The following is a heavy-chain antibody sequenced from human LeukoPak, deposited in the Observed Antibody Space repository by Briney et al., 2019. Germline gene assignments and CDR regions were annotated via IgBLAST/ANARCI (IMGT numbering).Heavy chain of an antibody. CDR2: IRYDGSNK. D-gene: IGHD1-26*01. V-gene: IGHV3-30*02. Sequence: GGSLRLSCAASGFTFSSYGMHWVRQAPGKGLEWVAFIRYDGSNKYYADSVKGRFTIFRDKSKNTLYLQMNSLRAEDTAVYYCAKAGSSYYPHFDYWGQGTLVTVSS. CDR3: AKAGSSYYPHFDY. J-gene: IGHJ4*02. CDR1: GFTFSSYG.